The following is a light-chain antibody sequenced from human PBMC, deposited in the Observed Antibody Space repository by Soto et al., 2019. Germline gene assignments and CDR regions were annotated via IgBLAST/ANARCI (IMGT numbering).Light chain of an antibody. CDR1: QNINTY. CDR3: QQTSTAPFT. V-gene: IGKV1-39*01. CDR2: ESA. Sequence: DIELTQSPSSLSASVGDRVTVACRSSQNINTYLNWYQQKPGNAPKLLIFESASLQSGVPSRFSGSGSRRDFTLTISSLQREDVATYFCQQTSTAPFTFGPGTKVDIK. J-gene: IGKJ3*01.